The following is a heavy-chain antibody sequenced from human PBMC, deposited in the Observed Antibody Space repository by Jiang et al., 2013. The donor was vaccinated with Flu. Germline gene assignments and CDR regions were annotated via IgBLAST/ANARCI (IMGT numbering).Heavy chain of an antibody. CDR3: ARGMYDFWSAPVDP. CDR2: IYYSGST. Sequence: GLVKPSETLSLTCSVSGGSIDSYYWSWIRQPPGKGLEWIGYIYYSGSTNYNPSLKSQVTISVDTSKNHFSLRLSSVTAADTAVYYCARGMYDFWSAPVDPWGQGTLVTVSS. V-gene: IGHV4-59*01. J-gene: IGHJ5*02. CDR1: GGSIDSYY. D-gene: IGHD3-3*01.